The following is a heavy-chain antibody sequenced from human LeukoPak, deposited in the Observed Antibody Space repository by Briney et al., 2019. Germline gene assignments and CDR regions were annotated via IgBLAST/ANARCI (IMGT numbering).Heavy chain of an antibody. J-gene: IGHJ5*02. D-gene: IGHD2-8*01. CDR3: XXXTTPYCTXXXXXXXXXXDX. Sequence: GESLKISCKGSGYSFTSYWIGWVRQMPGKGLEWMGIIYPGDSDTRYSPSFQGQXXISADKSISTAYLQWSSLKASDTAMYYCXXXTTPYCTXXXXXXXXXXDXWGXXTLVTVSS. CDR2: IYPGDSDT. CDR1: GYSFTSYW. V-gene: IGHV5-51*01.